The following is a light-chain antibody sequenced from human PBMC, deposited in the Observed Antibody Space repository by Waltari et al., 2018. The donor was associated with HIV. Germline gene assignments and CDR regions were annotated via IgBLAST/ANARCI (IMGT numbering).Light chain of an antibody. CDR1: QTINNN. CDR2: GAS. Sequence: EKAMTQSPATLSVSPGERATLPCRASQTINNNLAWYQQKPGQAPQLLIYGASTRAAGFPARFRCSGSGTEFTLTITSLQSEDLAIYYCQQYNNWPQTFGQGTKVEIK. V-gene: IGKV3-15*01. J-gene: IGKJ2*01. CDR3: QQYNNWPQT.